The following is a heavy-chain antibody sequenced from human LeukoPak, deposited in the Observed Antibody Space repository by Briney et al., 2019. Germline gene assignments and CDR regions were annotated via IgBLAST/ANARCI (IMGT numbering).Heavy chain of an antibody. CDR3: ARLSSGWYQPARGGY. CDR2: IYTSGST. Sequence: PSETLSLTCTVSGGSISSGSYYWSWIRQPAGKGLEWIGRIYTSGSTNYNPSLKSRVTISVDTSKNQFSLKLSSVTAADTAVYYCARLSSGWYQPARGGYWGQGTLVTVSS. J-gene: IGHJ4*02. D-gene: IGHD6-19*01. CDR1: GGSISSGSYY. V-gene: IGHV4-61*02.